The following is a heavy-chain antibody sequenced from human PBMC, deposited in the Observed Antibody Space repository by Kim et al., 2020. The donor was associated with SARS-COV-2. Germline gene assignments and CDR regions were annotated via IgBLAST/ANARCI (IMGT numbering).Heavy chain of an antibody. D-gene: IGHD6-13*01. V-gene: IGHV3-30*04. Sequence: GGSLRLSCAVSGFTLSSYAIHWVRQAPGKGLEWVAVISNDGSNTYYADSVKGRFTFSRDNSKNTLYLQMNSLRAEDTALYYCARGEGTGQSSSWYPSMLDRWGHGALVTVPS. CDR3: ARGEGTGQSSSWYPSMLDR. CDR1: GFTLSSYA. J-gene: IGHJ5*02. CDR2: ISNDGSNT.